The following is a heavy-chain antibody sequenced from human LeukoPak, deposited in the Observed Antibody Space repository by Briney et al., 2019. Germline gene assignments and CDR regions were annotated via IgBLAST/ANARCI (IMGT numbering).Heavy chain of an antibody. D-gene: IGHD3-22*01. V-gene: IGHV4-30-2*01. CDR1: GGSISSGGYY. J-gene: IGHJ4*02. CDR3: ARVDYYDSSGYLYYFDY. CDR2: IYHSGST. Sequence: SETLSLTCTVSGGSISSGGYYWSWIRQPPGKGLEWIGYIYHSGSTYYNPSLKSRVTVSVDRSKNQFSLKLSSVTAADTAVYYCARVDYYDSSGYLYYFDYWGQGTLVTVSS.